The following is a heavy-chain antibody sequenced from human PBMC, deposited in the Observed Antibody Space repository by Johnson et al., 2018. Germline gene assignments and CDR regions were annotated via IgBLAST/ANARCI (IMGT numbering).Heavy chain of an antibody. D-gene: IGHD5-18*01. Sequence: VQLVESGGGLVKPGRSLRLSCTASGFTFGDAAMSWFRQGPGKGLEWVGFIRSKTYGGTTEYAASVKGRFTISRDDSNGIGYLQMHNLKTEDTAVYSCSRIAVDRPTVTPYYSGMDVWGQGTTVTVSS. CDR2: IRSKTYGGTT. CDR3: SRIAVDRPTVTPYYSGMDV. V-gene: IGHV3-49*05. CDR1: GFTFGDAA. J-gene: IGHJ6*02.